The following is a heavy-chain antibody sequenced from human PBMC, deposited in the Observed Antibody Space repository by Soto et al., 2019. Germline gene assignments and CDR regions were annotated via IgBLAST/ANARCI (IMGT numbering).Heavy chain of an antibody. V-gene: IGHV3-13*01. CDR3: ARGPHGSGPYPFYYYYMDV. CDR1: GFTFSSYD. J-gene: IGHJ6*03. D-gene: IGHD3-10*01. CDR2: IGTAGDT. Sequence: EVQLVESGGGLVQPGGSLRLSCAASGFTFSSYDMHWVRQATGKGLEWVSAIGTAGDTYYPGSVKGRFTISRENAKNSLYLQMNSLRAGDTAVYYCARGPHGSGPYPFYYYYMDVWGKGTTVTVSS.